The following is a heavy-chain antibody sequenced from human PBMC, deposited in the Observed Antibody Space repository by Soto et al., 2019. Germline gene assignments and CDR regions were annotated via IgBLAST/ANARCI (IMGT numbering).Heavy chain of an antibody. J-gene: IGHJ4*02. CDR1: GFTFSSYG. V-gene: IGHV3-30*18. Sequence: LRLSCAASGFTFSSYGMHWVRQAPGKGLEWVAVISYDGSNKYYADSVKGRFTISRDNSKNTLYLQMNSLRAEDTAVYYCAKDGKPYNWNDLDYWGQGTLVTVSS. D-gene: IGHD1-1*01. CDR3: AKDGKPYNWNDLDY. CDR2: ISYDGSNK.